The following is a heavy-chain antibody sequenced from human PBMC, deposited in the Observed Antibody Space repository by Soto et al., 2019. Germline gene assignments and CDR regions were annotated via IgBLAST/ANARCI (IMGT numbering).Heavy chain of an antibody. CDR3: VRDPGRSSGYEIHFDY. Sequence: PSETLSLTCTVSGGSINSGDYYWSWIHQSPGKGLEWIGYIYHNGRTLYNPSLKSRVSISLDTSKNQFSLTLTTVTAADTAVYYCVRDPGRSSGYEIHFDYWGPGTLVTVSS. J-gene: IGHJ4*02. CDR1: GGSINSGDYY. D-gene: IGHD5-12*01. V-gene: IGHV4-30-4*01. CDR2: IYHNGRT.